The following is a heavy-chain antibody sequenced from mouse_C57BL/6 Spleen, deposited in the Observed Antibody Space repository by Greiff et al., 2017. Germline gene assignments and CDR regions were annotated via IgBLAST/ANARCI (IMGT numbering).Heavy chain of an antibody. D-gene: IGHD2-1*01. CDR2: INPSNGGT. V-gene: IGHV1-53*01. Sequence: VQLQQPGTELVKPGASVKLSCTASGYTFTSYWMHWVKQRPGQGLEWIGNINPSNGGTNYNEKFKSKATLTVDKSSSTAYMQLSGLTSEDSAVYYCARSGVYCGNYWYFDVWGTGTTVTVSS. J-gene: IGHJ1*03. CDR1: GYTFTSYW. CDR3: ARSGVYCGNYWYFDV.